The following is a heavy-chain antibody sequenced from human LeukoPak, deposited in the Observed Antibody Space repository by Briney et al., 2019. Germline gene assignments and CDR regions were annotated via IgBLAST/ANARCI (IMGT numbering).Heavy chain of an antibody. CDR1: GFTFSNYG. J-gene: IGHJ4*02. CDR2: VRYDETTK. Sequence: PGGSLRLSCAASGFTFSNYGMHWVRQAPGKGLEWVAFVRYDETTKFYADSVKGRFTISRDNAKNSLYLQMNSLRAEDTAVYYCARALNFCSGDNCGPLADHWGQGTLVTVPS. D-gene: IGHD2-15*01. V-gene: IGHV3-30*02. CDR3: ARALNFCSGDNCGPLADH.